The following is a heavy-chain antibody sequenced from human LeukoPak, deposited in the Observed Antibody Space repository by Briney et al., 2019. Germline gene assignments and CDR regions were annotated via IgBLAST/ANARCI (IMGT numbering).Heavy chain of an antibody. J-gene: IGHJ3*02. V-gene: IGHV3-33*05. CDR3: AKSDAFNI. CDR1: GFTFSSYG. Sequence: GGSLRLSCAASGFTFSSYGMHWVRQAPGKGLEWVAVISYDGSNKSFADSVKGRFTISRDNAKNSLYLQMNSLRAEDTAVYYCAKSDAFNIWGQGTMVTVSS. CDR2: ISYDGSNK.